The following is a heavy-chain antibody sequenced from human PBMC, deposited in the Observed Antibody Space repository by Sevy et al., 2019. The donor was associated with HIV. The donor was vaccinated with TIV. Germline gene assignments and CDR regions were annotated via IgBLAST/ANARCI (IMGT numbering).Heavy chain of an antibody. D-gene: IGHD2-21*02. J-gene: IGHJ4*02. CDR3: AKTLQKLPFHPHYFDY. Sequence: GGSLRLSCGVSGFALRSYIMNWVRQAPGKGLEWVASISPTGGSTYYADSVKGRFTISRDVSKSTLYLQMNSLTAEDTAMFYCAKTLQKLPFHPHYFDYWGQGTLVTVSS. V-gene: IGHV3-23*01. CDR2: ISPTGGST. CDR1: GFALRSYI.